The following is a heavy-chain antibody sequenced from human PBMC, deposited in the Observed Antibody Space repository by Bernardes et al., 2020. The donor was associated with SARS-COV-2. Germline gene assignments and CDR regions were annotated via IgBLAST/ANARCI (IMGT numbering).Heavy chain of an antibody. CDR3: ATAPVVRGVKGDYYYYYGMDV. J-gene: IGHJ6*02. CDR2: FDPEDGET. CDR1: GYTLTELS. D-gene: IGHD3-10*01. Sequence: KVSCKVSGYTLTELSMHWVRQAPGKGLEWMGGFDPEDGETIYAQKFQGRVTMTEDTSTDTAYMELSSLRSEDTAVYYCATAPVVRGVKGDYYYYYGMDVWGQGTTVTVSS. V-gene: IGHV1-24*01.